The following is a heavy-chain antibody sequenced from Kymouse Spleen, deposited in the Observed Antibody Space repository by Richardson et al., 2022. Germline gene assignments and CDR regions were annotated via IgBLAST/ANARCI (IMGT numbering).Heavy chain of an antibody. V-gene: IGHV3-15*01. CDR1: GFTFSNAW. J-gene: IGHJ6*02. CDR3: TTCSRGYYYYGMDV. Sequence: EVQLVESGGGLVKPGGSLRLSCAASGFTFSNAWMSWVRQAPGKGLEWVGRIKSKTDGGTTDYAAPVKGRFTISRDDSKNTLYLQMNSLKTEDTAVYYCTTCSRGYYYYGMDVWGQGTTVTVSS. CDR2: IKSKTDGGTT. D-gene: IGHD2-2*02.